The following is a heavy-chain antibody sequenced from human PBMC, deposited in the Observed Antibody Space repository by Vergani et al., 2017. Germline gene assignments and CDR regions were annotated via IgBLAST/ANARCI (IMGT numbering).Heavy chain of an antibody. D-gene: IGHD3-22*01. J-gene: IGHJ4*02. CDR2: IHPADSDT. V-gene: IGHV5-51*01. CDR1: GYSFTNYW. Sequence: EVQLVQSGAEVKKPGESLKISCQISGYSFTNYWIGWMRQMPGKGLEWMGIIHPADSDTRYSTSFQGQVTISVDKSISTAYLQRSSLRASDSAMYYCARLYGRDSSGSKYFDYWGQGTLVTVSS. CDR3: ARLYGRDSSGSKYFDY.